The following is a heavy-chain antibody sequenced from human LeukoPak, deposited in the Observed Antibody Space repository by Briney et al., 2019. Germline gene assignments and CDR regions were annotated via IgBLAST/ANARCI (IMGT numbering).Heavy chain of an antibody. J-gene: IGHJ4*02. Sequence: PGGSLRLSSAASGFTFSSYGMHWVRQAPGKGLEWVAFIRYDGSNKYYADSVKGRFTISRDNSKNTLYLQMNSLRAEDTAVYYCARRAAAWGDCWGQGTLVTVSS. CDR1: GFTFSSYG. V-gene: IGHV3-30*02. D-gene: IGHD6-13*01. CDR2: IRYDGSNK. CDR3: ARRAAAWGDC.